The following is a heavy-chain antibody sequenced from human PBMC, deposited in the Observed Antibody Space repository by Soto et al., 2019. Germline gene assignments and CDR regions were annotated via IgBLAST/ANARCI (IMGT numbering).Heavy chain of an antibody. V-gene: IGHV1-69*12. CDR1: GGTFSCYA. CDR3: ASPTKPLYYYYGMDV. CDR2: IIPIFGTA. J-gene: IGHJ6*02. D-gene: IGHD1-1*01. Sequence: QVQLVQSGAEVKKPGSSVKDSCKASGGTFSCYAISWVRQAPGQGLEWMGGIIPIFGTANYAQKFQGRVTITADESTSTAYMELSSLRSEDTAVYYCASPTKPLYYYYGMDVWGQGTTVTVSS.